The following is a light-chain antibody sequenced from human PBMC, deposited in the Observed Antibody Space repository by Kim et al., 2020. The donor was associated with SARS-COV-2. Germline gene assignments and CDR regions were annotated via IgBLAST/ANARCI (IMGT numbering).Light chain of an antibody. CDR3: QQYNNWPPVT. CDR1: QSVSSN. V-gene: IGKV3-15*01. CDR2: GAS. Sequence: PPGERATLSCRASQSVSSNLAWYQQKPGQAPRLLIYGASTRANGIPARFSGSESGTEFTLTISSLQSEDFAVYHCQQYNNWPPVTFGQGTRLEIK. J-gene: IGKJ5*01.